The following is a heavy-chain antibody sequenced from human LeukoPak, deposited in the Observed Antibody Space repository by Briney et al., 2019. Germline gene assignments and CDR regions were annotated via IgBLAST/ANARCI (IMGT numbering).Heavy chain of an antibody. Sequence: GGSLRLSCAASAFTFDDYGMSWVRQAPGKGLEWVASIIQDGSEKYYVDSVRGRFTISRDNAENSVYLQMNSLRAEDTAVYYCATNLKYAFFYWGQGTLVTVSS. CDR2: IIQDGSEK. CDR3: ATNLKYAFFY. J-gene: IGHJ4*02. CDR1: AFTFDDYG. V-gene: IGHV3-7*01. D-gene: IGHD2-2*01.